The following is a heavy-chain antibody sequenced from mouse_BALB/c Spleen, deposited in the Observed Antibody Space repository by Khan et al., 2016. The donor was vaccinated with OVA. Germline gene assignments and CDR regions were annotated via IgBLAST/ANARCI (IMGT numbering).Heavy chain of an antibody. D-gene: IGHD2-3*01. CDR3: ARVDGGDFDY. CDR2: ISYSGNT. V-gene: IGHV3-2*02. CDR1: GYSITTDYA. J-gene: IGHJ2*01. Sequence: EVQLQDSGPGLVKPSQSLSLTCTVTGYSITTDYAWNWIRQFPGNKMEWMGYISYSGNTKYNPSLKSRISITRDTSKNQFFLQLKYVTTEDTARYYCARVDGGDFDYWGQGTTLTVSS.